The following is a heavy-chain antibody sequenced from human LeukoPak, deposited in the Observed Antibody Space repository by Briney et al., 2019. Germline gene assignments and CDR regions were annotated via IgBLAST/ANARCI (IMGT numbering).Heavy chain of an antibody. CDR2: ISAYNGNT. CDR1: GYTFTSYG. V-gene: IGHV1-18*01. CDR3: ARGGGSSWYVSIDY. D-gene: IGHD6-13*01. J-gene: IGHJ4*02. Sequence: ASVKVSCKASGYTFTSYGISWVRQAPGQGLDRMGWISAYNGNTNCAQKLQGRVTMTTDTSTSTAYMELRSLRSDDTAVYYCARGGGSSWYVSIDYWGQGTLVTVSS.